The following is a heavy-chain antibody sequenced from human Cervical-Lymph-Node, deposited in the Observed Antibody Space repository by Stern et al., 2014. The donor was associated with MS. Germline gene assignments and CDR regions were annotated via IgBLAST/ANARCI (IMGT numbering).Heavy chain of an antibody. Sequence: VQLVESGPGLVKPSETLSLTCTVSGASISRNYWSWIRQPPGKGLEWVGYIYYSGSTKDNPSLKSRVTISVDTSKHQLSLKLTSVTAADTAVYYCARRVGGYERDWGQGTLVTVSS. J-gene: IGHJ4*02. CDR2: IYYSGST. CDR3: ARRVGGYERD. CDR1: GASISRNY. D-gene: IGHD5-12*01. V-gene: IGHV4-59*08.